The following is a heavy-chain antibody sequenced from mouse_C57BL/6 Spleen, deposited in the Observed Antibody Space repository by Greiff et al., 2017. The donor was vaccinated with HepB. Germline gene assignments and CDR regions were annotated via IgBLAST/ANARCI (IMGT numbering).Heavy chain of an antibody. CDR3: ARYPYYYGSRVFDY. CDR2: IRNKANGYTT. CDR1: GFTFTDYY. V-gene: IGHV7-3*01. J-gene: IGHJ2*01. Sequence: EVQLVESGGGLVQPGGSLSLSCAASGFTFTDYYMSWVRQPPGKALEWLGFIRNKANGYTTEYSASVKGRFTISRDNSQSILYLQMNALRAEDSATYYCARYPYYYGSRVFDYWGQGTTLTVSS. D-gene: IGHD1-1*01.